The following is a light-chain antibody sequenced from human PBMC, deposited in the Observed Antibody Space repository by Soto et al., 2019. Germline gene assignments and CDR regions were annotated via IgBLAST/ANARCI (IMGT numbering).Light chain of an antibody. V-gene: IGKV4-1*01. CDR3: QQHHTAPLT. Sequence: DIVMTQSPDSLAVSLGERATFNCKSSQSVLSSANNLNYLAWYQQRPGQPPKLLIYWASIRESGVPDRFSGSRSWTDFTPNLSSPQSEELGVYYCQQHHTAPLTFGGGTKVEIK. J-gene: IGKJ4*01. CDR1: QSVLSSANNLNY. CDR2: WAS.